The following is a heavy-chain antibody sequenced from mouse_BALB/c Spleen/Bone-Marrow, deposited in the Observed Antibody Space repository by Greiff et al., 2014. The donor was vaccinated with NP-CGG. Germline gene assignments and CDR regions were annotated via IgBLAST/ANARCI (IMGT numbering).Heavy chain of an antibody. CDR3: TRRDRYDYYGVDY. CDR2: IYPSDSYS. Sequence: VQLQQSGAELVRPGASVKVSCKASGYTFTNYWINWVRQRPGQGLEWIGNIYPSDSYSNYNQKFKDKATLTVYKSSSTAYMQLSSPTSEDSAVYYCTRRDRYDYYGVDYWGQGTSVTVSS. D-gene: IGHD2-14*01. J-gene: IGHJ4*01. CDR1: GYTFTNYW. V-gene: IGHV1S126*01.